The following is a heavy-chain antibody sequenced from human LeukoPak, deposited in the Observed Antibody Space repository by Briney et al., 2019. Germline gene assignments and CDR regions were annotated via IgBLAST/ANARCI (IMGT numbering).Heavy chain of an antibody. CDR1: GGSISSSSYY. J-gene: IGHJ6*03. CDR3: ARGPRGVRRMVRGANYYYMDV. D-gene: IGHD3-10*01. Sequence: SETLSLTCTVSGGSISSSSYYWGWIRQPPGKGLEWIGSIYYSGSTYYNPSLKSRVTISVDTSKNQFSLKLSSVTAADTAVYYCARGPRGVRRMVRGANYYYMDVWGKGTTVTVSS. V-gene: IGHV4-39*01. CDR2: IYYSGST.